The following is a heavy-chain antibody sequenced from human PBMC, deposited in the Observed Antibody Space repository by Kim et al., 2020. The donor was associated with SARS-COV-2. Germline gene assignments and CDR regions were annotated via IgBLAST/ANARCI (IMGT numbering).Heavy chain of an antibody. D-gene: IGHD6-13*01. CDR2: ISYDGSNK. CDR3: AKDLDFTYSSPVVGLFDY. CDR1: GFTFSSYG. J-gene: IGHJ4*02. Sequence: GGSLRLSCAASGFTFSSYGMHWVRQAPGKGLEWVAVISYDGSNKYYADSVKGRFTISRDNSKNTLYLQMNSLRAEDTAVYYCAKDLDFTYSSPVVGLFDYWGQGTLVTVSS. V-gene: IGHV3-30*18.